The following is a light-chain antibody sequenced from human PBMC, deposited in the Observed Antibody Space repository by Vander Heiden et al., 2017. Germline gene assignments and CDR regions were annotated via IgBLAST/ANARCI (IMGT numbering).Light chain of an antibody. CDR3: QVWDSISDHLV. V-gene: IGLV3-21*02. CDR1: NIGSKS. CDR2: DDS. J-gene: IGLJ2*01. Sequence: SYVLTQPPSVSVAPGQTAWTTCGGDNIGSKSVNWYQQKSGQAPVLVGYDDSDRPSGIAERVSGFNSGNTATLTISRVEAGDEADYDCQVWDSISDHLVFGGGTKLSVL.